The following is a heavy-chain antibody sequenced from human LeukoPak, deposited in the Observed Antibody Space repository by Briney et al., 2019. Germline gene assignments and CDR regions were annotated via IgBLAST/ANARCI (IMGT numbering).Heavy chain of an antibody. CDR3: ARDPYSGAYGDSYYYYMDL. D-gene: IGHD1-26*01. Sequence: PGGSLRLSCAASGFTFSSYGMHWVRQAPGKGLEWVAFIRYDGSNKYYADSVKGRFTISRDNAKNSLYLQMNSLRAEDTAVYYCARDPYSGAYGDSYYYYMDLWGQGTTVTISS. V-gene: IGHV3-30*02. CDR1: GFTFSSYG. J-gene: IGHJ6*03. CDR2: IRYDGSNK.